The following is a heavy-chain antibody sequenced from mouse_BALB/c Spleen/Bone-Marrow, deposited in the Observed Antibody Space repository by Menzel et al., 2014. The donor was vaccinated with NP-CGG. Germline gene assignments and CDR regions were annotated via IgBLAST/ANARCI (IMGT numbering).Heavy chain of an antibody. CDR3: ARSTYDYAAMDY. D-gene: IGHD2-4*01. CDR1: GFTFSSFG. Sequence: VKLVESGGGLVQPGGSRKLSCAASGFTFSSFGMHWVRQVPEKGLEWVAYISSGSSTIYYADTVQGRFTISRDNPKNTLFLQMTRLRSEDTAMYYCARSTYDYAAMDYWGQGTSVTVSS. V-gene: IGHV5-17*02. CDR2: ISSGSSTI. J-gene: IGHJ4*01.